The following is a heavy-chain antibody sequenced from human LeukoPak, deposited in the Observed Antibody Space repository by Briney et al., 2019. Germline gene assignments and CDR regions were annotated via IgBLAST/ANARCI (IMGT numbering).Heavy chain of an antibody. CDR3: AREGYAFGAFDI. CDR1: GGSFSGYY. D-gene: IGHD2-2*01. Sequence: PSETLSLTCAVYGGSFSGYYWSWIRQPPRKGLEWNGEINHSGSTNYNPSLKSRVTISVDTSKNQFSLKLSSVTAADTAVYYCAREGYAFGAFDIWGQGTMVTVSS. J-gene: IGHJ3*02. V-gene: IGHV4-34*01. CDR2: INHSGST.